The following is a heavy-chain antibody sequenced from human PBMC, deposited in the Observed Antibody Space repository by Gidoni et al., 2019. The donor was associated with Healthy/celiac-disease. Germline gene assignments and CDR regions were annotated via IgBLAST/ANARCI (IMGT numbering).Heavy chain of an antibody. V-gene: IGHV4-34*01. CDR1: GGYCSVYY. D-gene: IGHD4-17*01. CDR2: INHSGRT. J-gene: IGHJ4*02. Sequence: QVQLQQWGAGLLKPSETLSLTCAVYGGYCSVYYWSWIRQPPGKGLEWIGEINHSGRTNYHPSLKSRVTISVDTSKSQFSLKLSSVTAADTAVYYCARGRRARGDYGGNLYYFDYWGQGTLVTVSS. CDR3: ARGRRARGDYGGNLYYFDY.